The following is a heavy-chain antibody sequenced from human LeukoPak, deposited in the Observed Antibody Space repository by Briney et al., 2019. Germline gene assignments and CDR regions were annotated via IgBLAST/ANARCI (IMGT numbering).Heavy chain of an antibody. Sequence: GASVKVSCKASGYTFSNYYMQWVRQVPGQGLEWMGVINPIGGITKYAQKFQGRVTMTRDTSTSTFYMDLNDLRSEDTAVYYCARDLMGIAYRRAFYYWGQGTLVTVSS. CDR2: INPIGGIT. CDR1: GYTFSNYY. CDR3: ARDLMGIAYRRAFYY. J-gene: IGHJ4*02. D-gene: IGHD6-13*01. V-gene: IGHV1-46*01.